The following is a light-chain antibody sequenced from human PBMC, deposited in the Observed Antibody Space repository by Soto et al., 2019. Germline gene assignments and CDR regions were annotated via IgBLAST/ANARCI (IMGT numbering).Light chain of an antibody. CDR3: QQHNNWPPFT. CDR2: DAS. Sequence: EIVLTQSPATLSVSPGERATLSCRASQSVSSYLAWYQQKPGQAPRLLIYDASNRATGIPARFSGSGSGTDFTLTISSLEPEDFAVYYCQQHNNWPPFTFGQGTRLEIK. CDR1: QSVSSY. V-gene: IGKV3-11*01. J-gene: IGKJ5*01.